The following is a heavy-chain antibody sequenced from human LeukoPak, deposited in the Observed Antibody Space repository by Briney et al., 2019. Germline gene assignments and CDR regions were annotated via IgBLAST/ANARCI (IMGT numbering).Heavy chain of an antibody. CDR1: GFTFSSYE. CDR2: ISSSGSTI. V-gene: IGHV3-48*03. D-gene: IGHD3-16*02. Sequence: GGPLRLSCAASGFTFSSYEMNWFRQAPGKGLEGVSYISSSGSTIYYADSVKGRFTISRDNAKNSLYLQMNSLRAEDTAVYYCAGYYDYVWGSYRYFDYWGQGTLVTVPS. CDR3: AGYYDYVWGSYRYFDY. J-gene: IGHJ4*02.